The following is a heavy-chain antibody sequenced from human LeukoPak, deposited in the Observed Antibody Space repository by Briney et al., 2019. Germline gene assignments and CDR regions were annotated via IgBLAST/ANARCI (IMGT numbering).Heavy chain of an antibody. Sequence: ASVKVSCKASGGTFSSYAISWVRLAPGQGLEWMGGIIPIFGTANYAQKFQGRVTITADESTSTAYMELSSLRSEDTAVYYCASSGYDRGGYYFDYWGQGTLVTVSS. CDR2: IIPIFGTA. D-gene: IGHD5-12*01. CDR1: GGTFSSYA. J-gene: IGHJ4*02. CDR3: ASSGYDRGGYYFDY. V-gene: IGHV1-69*13.